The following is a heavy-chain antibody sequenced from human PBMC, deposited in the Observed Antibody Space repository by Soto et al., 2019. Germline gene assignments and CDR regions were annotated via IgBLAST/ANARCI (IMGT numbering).Heavy chain of an antibody. J-gene: IGHJ4*02. CDR3: ARRGYYYDSSGYYLAQIDY. CDR1: GYTFTDYY. D-gene: IGHD3-22*01. CDR2: IYPGDSDT. V-gene: IGHV5-51*01. Sequence: KVSCKASGYTFTDYYMHWVRQMPGKGLEWMGIIYPGDSDTRYSPSFQGQVTISADKSISTAYLQWSSLKASDTAMYYCARRGYYYDSSGYYLAQIDYWGQGTLVTVSS.